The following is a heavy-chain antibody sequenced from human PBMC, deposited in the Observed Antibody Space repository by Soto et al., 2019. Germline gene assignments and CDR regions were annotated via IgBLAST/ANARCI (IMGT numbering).Heavy chain of an antibody. CDR1: GFTFSSYS. V-gene: IGHV3-21*01. CDR3: AREQKDIVLMVYAMADAFDI. Sequence: GGSLRLSCAASGFTFSSYSMNWVRQAPGKGLEWVSSISSSSSYIYYGDSFKGRFTISRDNAKNSLYLQMNSLRAEDTAVYYCAREQKDIVLMVYAMADAFDIWGQGTMVTVSS. CDR2: ISSSSSYI. D-gene: IGHD2-8*01. J-gene: IGHJ3*02.